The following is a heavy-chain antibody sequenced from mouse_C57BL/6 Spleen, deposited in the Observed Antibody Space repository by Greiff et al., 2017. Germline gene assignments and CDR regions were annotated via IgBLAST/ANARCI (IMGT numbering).Heavy chain of an antibody. CDR2: ILLVDDK. J-gene: IGHJ4*01. CDR3: ARPYGNYNYARDY. V-gene: IGHV8-8*01. D-gene: IGHD2-10*02. Sequence: QVTLKECGPGILQPSQTLSLTCSFSGFSLSTFGMGVGWIRQPSGKGLELLAHILLVDDKFSNPALKSRLPISKDTSKNQVVLKIANVDTADTATYYCARPYGNYNYARDYWGQGTSVTVSS. CDR1: GFSLSTFGMG.